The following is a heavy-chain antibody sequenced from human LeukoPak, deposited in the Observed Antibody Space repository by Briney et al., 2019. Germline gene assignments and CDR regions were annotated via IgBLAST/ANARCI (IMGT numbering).Heavy chain of an antibody. V-gene: IGHV4-4*07. Sequence: SETLSLTCTVSGGSISSYYWSWIRQPAGKGLEWIGRIYTSGSTNYNPSLKSRLTMSVDTSKNQFSLNLSSVTAADTAVYYCARLWFGESYFDHWGQGTLVPVSS. CDR1: GGSISSYY. CDR2: IYTSGST. D-gene: IGHD3-10*01. CDR3: ARLWFGESYFDH. J-gene: IGHJ4*02.